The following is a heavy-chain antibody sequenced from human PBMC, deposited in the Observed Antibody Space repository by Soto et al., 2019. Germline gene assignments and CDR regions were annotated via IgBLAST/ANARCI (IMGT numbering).Heavy chain of an antibody. D-gene: IGHD3-22*01. Sequence: ASVKVSCKASGYTFTSYAMHWVRQAPGQRLEWMGWINAGNGNTKYSQKFQGRVTITRDTSASTAYMELSSLRSEDTAVYYCASSHTYYYDSSGFPFDYWGQGTLVTV. V-gene: IGHV1-3*01. CDR3: ASSHTYYYDSSGFPFDY. J-gene: IGHJ4*02. CDR1: GYTFTSYA. CDR2: INAGNGNT.